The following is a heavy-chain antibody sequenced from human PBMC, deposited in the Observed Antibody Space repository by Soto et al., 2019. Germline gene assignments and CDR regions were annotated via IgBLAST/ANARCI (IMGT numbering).Heavy chain of an antibody. Sequence: GGSLRLSCAASGFNFSSYDMSWDRRAPWKGLEWDSAVRGSGGSTYYGDSVKGRFAISRFNSKTTLYMQMNSLRAEDTAVYYCAKKPTNYDSSGYYYFDYWGQGTLVTVSS. CDR3: AKKPTNYDSSGYYYFDY. J-gene: IGHJ4*02. CDR2: VRGSGGST. CDR1: GFNFSSYD. V-gene: IGHV3-23*01. D-gene: IGHD3-22*01.